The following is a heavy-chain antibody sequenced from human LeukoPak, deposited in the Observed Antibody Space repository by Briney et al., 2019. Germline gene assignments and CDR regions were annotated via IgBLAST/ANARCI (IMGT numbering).Heavy chain of an antibody. CDR1: GFTFSSYW. Sequence: GGSLRLSCAASGFTFSSYWMHWVRQAPGKGLVWVSRINSDGSSTSYADSVKGRFTISRDNAKNTLYLQMNSLRAEDTAVYYCAREYCSSTSCYAVWGLMYDAFDIWGQGQWSPSLQ. CDR2: INSDGSST. J-gene: IGHJ3*02. CDR3: AREYCSSTSCYAVWGLMYDAFDI. D-gene: IGHD2-2*01. V-gene: IGHV3-74*01.